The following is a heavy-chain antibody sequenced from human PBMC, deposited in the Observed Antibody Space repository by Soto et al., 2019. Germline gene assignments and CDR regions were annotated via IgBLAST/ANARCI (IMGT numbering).Heavy chain of an antibody. CDR3: ARASRSVIVKERGLEP. Sequence: AAVTFSCTSSGYTLTIHYMHCVRQAPRQGLEWMGVINPSGGSTSYAQKFQGRVTMTRDTSTSTVYMELSSLRSEDTAVYYCARASRSVIVKERGLEPWGQGTLVNVSA. V-gene: IGHV1-46*01. J-gene: IGHJ5*02. CDR1: GYTLTIHY. CDR2: INPSGGST. D-gene: IGHD3-22*01.